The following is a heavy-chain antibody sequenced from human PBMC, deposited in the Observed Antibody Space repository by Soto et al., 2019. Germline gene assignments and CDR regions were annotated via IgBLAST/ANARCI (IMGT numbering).Heavy chain of an antibody. CDR1: GFTFSSYA. Sequence: GGSLRLSXAASGFTFSSYAVSWVRQAPGKGLEWVSAISGSGGSTYYADSVKGRFTISRDNSKNTLYLQMNSLRAEDTAVYYCAKDGLRYCTNGVCYVSWFDPWGQGTLVTVSS. J-gene: IGHJ5*02. CDR3: AKDGLRYCTNGVCYVSWFDP. D-gene: IGHD2-8*01. CDR2: ISGSGGST. V-gene: IGHV3-23*01.